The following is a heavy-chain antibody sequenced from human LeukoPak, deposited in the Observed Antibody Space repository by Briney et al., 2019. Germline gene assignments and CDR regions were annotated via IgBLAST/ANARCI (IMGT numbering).Heavy chain of an antibody. D-gene: IGHD1-1*01. V-gene: IGHV3-21*01. CDR2: ISSSSSYI. J-gene: IGHJ4*02. CDR3: ARARNEKSIDY. Sequence: GGSLRPSCAASGFTFSSYSMNWVRQAPGKGLEWVSSISSSSSYIYYADSVKGRFTISRDNAKNSLYLQMNSLRAEDTAVYYCARARNEKSIDYWGQGTLVTVSS. CDR1: GFTFSSYS.